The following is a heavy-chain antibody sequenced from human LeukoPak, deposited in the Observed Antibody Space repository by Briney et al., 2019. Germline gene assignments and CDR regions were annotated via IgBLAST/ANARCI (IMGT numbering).Heavy chain of an antibody. Sequence: GGSLRLSCAASGFSFSNYSMHWVRQAPGKGLEWVSSISGRSDGPYYADSVKGRFTTSRDNSKSTMYLQINNVRAEDAAVYYCAKDPLNYGGHYFDNWGQGTRVTVSS. D-gene: IGHD4-23*01. CDR2: ISGRSDGP. CDR1: GFSFSNYS. J-gene: IGHJ4*02. CDR3: AKDPLNYGGHYFDN. V-gene: IGHV3-23*01.